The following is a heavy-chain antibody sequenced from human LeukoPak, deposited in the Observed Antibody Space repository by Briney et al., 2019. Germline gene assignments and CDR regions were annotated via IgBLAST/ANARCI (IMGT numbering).Heavy chain of an antibody. Sequence: GGSLRLSCAASGFTFSSYATSWVRQAPGKGLEWVSGISGSGGSTYYADSVKDRFTISRDNSKNTLSLQVNSLRAEDTAVYYCAILTRRDGNNPFDYWGQGTLVTVSS. CDR3: AILTRRDGNNPFDY. D-gene: IGHD5-24*01. CDR1: GFTFSSYA. J-gene: IGHJ4*02. CDR2: ISGSGGST. V-gene: IGHV3-23*01.